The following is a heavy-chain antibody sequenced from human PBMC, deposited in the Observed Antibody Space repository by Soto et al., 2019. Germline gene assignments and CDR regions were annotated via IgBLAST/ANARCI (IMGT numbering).Heavy chain of an antibody. J-gene: IGHJ4*02. D-gene: IGHD4-17*01. CDR2: VDPNGGGT. Sequence: ASVKVSCKASGYTFTSYDINWVRRAPGQGLEWMGWVDPNGGGTNSAQKFQGSVTMTRDTSITTVYLELSRLKTNDTATYFCTTWVDYGDYEGFDFWGQGTLVTVSS. V-gene: IGHV1-2*04. CDR3: TTWVDYGDYEGFDF. CDR1: GYTFTSYD.